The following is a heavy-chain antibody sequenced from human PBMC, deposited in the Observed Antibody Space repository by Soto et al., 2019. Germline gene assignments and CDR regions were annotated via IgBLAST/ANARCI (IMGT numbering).Heavy chain of an antibody. Sequence: SETLSLTCTVSGGSISSGGYYWSWIRQHPGKGLEWIGYIYYSGSTYYNPSLKSRVTISVDTSKNQFSLKLSSVTVADTAVYYGAREIVVVTAIRRFDYWGQGTLVTVSS. CDR2: IYYSGST. J-gene: IGHJ4*02. D-gene: IGHD2-21*02. CDR3: AREIVVVTAIRRFDY. V-gene: IGHV4-31*03. CDR1: GGSISSGGYY.